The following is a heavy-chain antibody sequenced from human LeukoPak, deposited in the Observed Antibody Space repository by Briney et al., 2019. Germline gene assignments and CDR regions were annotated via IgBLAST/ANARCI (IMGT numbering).Heavy chain of an antibody. Sequence: PSETLSLTCTVSGGSISSYYWSWIRQPPGKGLEWIGYIYYSGSTNYNPSLKSRVTISVDTSKNQFSLKLSSVTAADTAVYYCARDQWVGATGGDVFVIWGKGKRVTVSS. V-gene: IGHV4-59*01. CDR2: IYYSGST. CDR3: ARDQWVGATGGDVFVI. CDR1: GGSISSYY. J-gene: IGHJ3*02. D-gene: IGHD1-26*01.